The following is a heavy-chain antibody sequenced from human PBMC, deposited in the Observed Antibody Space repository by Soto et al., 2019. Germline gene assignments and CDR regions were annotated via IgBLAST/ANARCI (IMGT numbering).Heavy chain of an antibody. CDR3: AKGDNLWPKTGYAFDP. CDR2: SYYSGST. J-gene: IGHJ5*02. V-gene: IGHV4-39*07. D-gene: IGHD5-12*01. CDR1: GGCISSSSYY. Sequence: PSETLSLTCTVSGGCISSSSYYWGWIRQPPGKGLEWIGSSYYSGSTDYNTSLKSRVTISVDKSNNQFSLQLNSVTPEDTAVYFCAKGDNLWPKTGYAFDPWGRGIMVTVSS.